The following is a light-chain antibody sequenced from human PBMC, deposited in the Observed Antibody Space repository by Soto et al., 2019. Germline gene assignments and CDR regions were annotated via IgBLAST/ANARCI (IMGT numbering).Light chain of an antibody. CDR3: QTWGTGTHVV. J-gene: IGLJ2*01. CDR2: LNSDGSH. V-gene: IGLV4-69*01. Sequence: QSVLTQSPSASASLGASVKLTCTLSSGHSSYAIAWHQQQPGKGPRYLMKLNSDGSHSKGDGIPDRFSGSSSGAERYLTISSLQSEDEADYYCQTWGTGTHVVFGGGTKLTVL. CDR1: SGHSSYA.